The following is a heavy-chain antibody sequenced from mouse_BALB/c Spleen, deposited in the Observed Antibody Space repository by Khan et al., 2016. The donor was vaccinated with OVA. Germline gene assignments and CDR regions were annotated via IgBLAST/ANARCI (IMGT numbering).Heavy chain of an antibody. CDR3: TRSGYGSFAY. Sequence: QVQLKQSGAELVKPGASVKLSCKASGYTFNSYYMYWVKQRPGQGLEWIGEINPNNGDANFNEKFKNKATLTVDKSSNTAFMQRSSLTSEDSAVYYCTRSGYGSFAYWGQGTLVTVSA. V-gene: IGHV1S81*02. CDR2: INPNNGDA. D-gene: IGHD2-2*01. CDR1: GYTFNSYY. J-gene: IGHJ3*01.